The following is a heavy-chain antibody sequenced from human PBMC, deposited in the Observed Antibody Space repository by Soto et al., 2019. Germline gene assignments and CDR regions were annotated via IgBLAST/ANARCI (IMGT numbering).Heavy chain of an antibody. CDR3: ARDTQPWIQLLFPDY. CDR2: ISAYNGNT. Sequence: ASVKVSCKASGYTFTSYGISWVRQAPGQGLEWMGWISAYNGNTNYAQKLQGRVTMTTDTSTSTAYMELRSLRSDDTAVYYCARDTQPWIQLLFPDYWGQGTLVTVSS. J-gene: IGHJ4*02. V-gene: IGHV1-18*01. CDR1: GYTFTSYG. D-gene: IGHD5-18*01.